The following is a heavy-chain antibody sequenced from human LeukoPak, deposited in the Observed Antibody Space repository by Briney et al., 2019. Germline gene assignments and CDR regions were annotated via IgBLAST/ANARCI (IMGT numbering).Heavy chain of an antibody. Sequence: SVKVSCDASGFTFSSYCINWVRQAPGQGLEWMGGIIPIFGTANYAQKFQGRVTITADESTSTAYMELSSLRTEDTAVYYCATPGAAAGTGTLYFDYWGQGTLVTVSS. CDR2: IIPIFGTA. V-gene: IGHV1-69*13. CDR1: GFTFSSYC. D-gene: IGHD6-13*01. J-gene: IGHJ4*02. CDR3: ATPGAAAGTGTLYFDY.